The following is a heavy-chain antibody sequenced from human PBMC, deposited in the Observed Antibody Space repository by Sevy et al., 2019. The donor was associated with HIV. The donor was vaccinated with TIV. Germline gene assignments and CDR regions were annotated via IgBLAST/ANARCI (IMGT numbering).Heavy chain of an antibody. D-gene: IGHD6-19*01. CDR1: GASISSSGYY. Sequence: SETLSLTCTVSGASISSSGYYWGWIRQPPGKGLEWNASIRYSGSTYYNPSLRSRVTISADASKNQFSLKLNSVTAADTAVYYCAGPRLTYNSGWSYYDHWGQGTVVTVSS. CDR2: IRYSGST. CDR3: AGPRLTYNSGWSYYDH. V-gene: IGHV4-39*01. J-gene: IGHJ4*02.